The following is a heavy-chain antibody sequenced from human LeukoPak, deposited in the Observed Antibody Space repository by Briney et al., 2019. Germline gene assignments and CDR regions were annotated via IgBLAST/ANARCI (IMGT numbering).Heavy chain of an antibody. Sequence: SETLSLTCTVSGGSISSYYWSWIRQPPGKGLEWIGYIYYSGSTNYNPSLKSRVTISVDTSKNQFSLKLSSVTAADTAVYYCARGRVSSGWSHFDYWGQGTLVTVSS. D-gene: IGHD6-19*01. CDR1: GGSISSYY. J-gene: IGHJ4*02. CDR2: IYYSGST. V-gene: IGHV4-59*12. CDR3: ARGRVSSGWSHFDY.